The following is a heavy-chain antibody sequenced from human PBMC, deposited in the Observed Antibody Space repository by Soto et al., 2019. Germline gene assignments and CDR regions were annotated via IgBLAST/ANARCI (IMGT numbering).Heavy chain of an antibody. V-gene: IGHV3-23*01. Sequence: EVQLLESGGGLVQPGGSLRLSCAASGFTFSSYAMSWVRQAPGKGLEWVSAISGSGGSTYYADSVKGRFTIARDNSNNTLYLQMNSLTAEDTAVYYCAKDVAYCSSTSCYAPLVYWVQGTLVTVSS. CDR1: GFTFSSYA. D-gene: IGHD2-2*01. CDR2: ISGSGGST. CDR3: AKDVAYCSSTSCYAPLVY. J-gene: IGHJ4*02.